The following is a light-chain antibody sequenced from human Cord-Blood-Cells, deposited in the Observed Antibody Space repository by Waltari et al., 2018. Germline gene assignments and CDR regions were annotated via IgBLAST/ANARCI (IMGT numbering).Light chain of an antibody. CDR1: QSVSSN. Sequence: EIVMTQSPATLSVSPGERATLSCRASQSVSSNLAWYQQKPGQAPRLLIYGASTRATGIPARFSGSGSGTEFTRTISRRQSEDFAVYYCQQYNNWPSYTFGQGTKLESK. J-gene: IGKJ2*01. V-gene: IGKV3-15*01. CDR3: QQYNNWPSYT. CDR2: GAS.